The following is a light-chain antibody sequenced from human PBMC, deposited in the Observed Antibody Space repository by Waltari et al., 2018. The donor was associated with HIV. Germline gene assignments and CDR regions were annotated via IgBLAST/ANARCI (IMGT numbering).Light chain of an antibody. V-gene: IGKV3-20*01. CDR1: QSVSSTY. Sequence: EFVLTQSPGTLSLSPGERATLSCRASQSVSSTYFGWYQQKPGQAPRLLIYAASSRATGIPDRFSGSGSGTDFTLTISRLEPEDFAVYYCQQYSRSFPVTFGGGTKVEIK. CDR2: AAS. CDR3: QQYSRSFPVT. J-gene: IGKJ4*01.